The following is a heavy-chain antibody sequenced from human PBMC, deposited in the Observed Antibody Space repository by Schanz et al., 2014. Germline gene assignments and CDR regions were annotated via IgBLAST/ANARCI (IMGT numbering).Heavy chain of an antibody. V-gene: IGHV3-72*01. Sequence: EVQLVESGGGVVQPGGSLRLSCAASGFSFSDHAMDWVRQAAGKGLEWVGRVRKKEFSDDTEEYAASVRGRFTISRDDSKNVVNLQMNGLKTEDTAMYYCVREGSTTPVAGLRSFDWLGRFDYWGQGALGTVSS. D-gene: IGHD3-9*01. CDR1: GFSFSDHA. CDR3: VREGSTTPVAGLRSFDWLGRFDY. CDR2: VRKKEFSDDTE. J-gene: IGHJ4*02.